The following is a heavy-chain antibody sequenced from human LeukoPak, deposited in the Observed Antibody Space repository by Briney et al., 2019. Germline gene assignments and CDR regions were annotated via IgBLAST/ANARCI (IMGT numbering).Heavy chain of an antibody. V-gene: IGHV3-23*01. CDR2: ISDGGAGT. J-gene: IGHJ4*02. Sequence: GGSLRLSCAASGFTFSSYYMSWVRQAPGEGLEWVSGISDGGAGTYYADSVKGRFTISRDNSKNTLYLQMSSLRAEDTALYYCAPYARSSPFDYWGQGTLVTVSS. D-gene: IGHD6-13*01. CDR3: APYARSSPFDY. CDR1: GFTFSSYY.